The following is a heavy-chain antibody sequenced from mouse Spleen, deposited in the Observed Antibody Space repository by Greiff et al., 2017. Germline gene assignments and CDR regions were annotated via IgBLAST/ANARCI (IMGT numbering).Heavy chain of an antibody. V-gene: IGHV5-16*01. D-gene: IGHD2-10*01. CDR1: GFTFSDYY. CDR2: INYDGSST. CDR3: ARDTYYGKRSYFDV. Sequence: EVMLVESEGGLVQPGSSMKLSCTASGFTFSDYYMAWVRQVPEKGLEWVANINYDGSSTYYLDSLKSRFIISRDNAKNILYLQMSSLKSEDTATYYCARDTYYGKRSYFDVWGAGTTVTVSS. J-gene: IGHJ1*01.